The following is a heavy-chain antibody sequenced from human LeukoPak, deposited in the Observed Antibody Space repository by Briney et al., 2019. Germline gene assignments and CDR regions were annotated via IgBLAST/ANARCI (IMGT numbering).Heavy chain of an antibody. V-gene: IGHV1-18*01. D-gene: IGHD3-22*01. Sequence: ASVKVSCKASGYTFTSYGISWVRQAPGQGLEWMGWISAYNGNTNYAQKLQGRVTMTTDTSTSTAYMELRSLRSDDTAVYYCARGWRYHDSSGPTNVGMDVWGQGTTVTVSS. CDR1: GYTFTSYG. CDR2: ISAYNGNT. CDR3: ARGWRYHDSSGPTNVGMDV. J-gene: IGHJ6*02.